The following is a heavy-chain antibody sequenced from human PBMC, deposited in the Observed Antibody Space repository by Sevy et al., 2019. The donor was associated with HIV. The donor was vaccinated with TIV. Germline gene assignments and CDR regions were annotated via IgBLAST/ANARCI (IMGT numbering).Heavy chain of an antibody. CDR2: INSDGSST. V-gene: IGHV3-74*01. Sequence: GGSLRLSCAAPGFTFSSYWMHWVHQAPGKGLVWVSRINSDGSSTSYADSVKGRFTISRDNAKNTLYLQMNSLRAEDTVVYYCARDLRVTTLYYYYYYGMDVWGQGTTVTVSS. CDR3: ARDLRVTTLYYYYYYGMDV. J-gene: IGHJ6*02. CDR1: GFTFSSYW. D-gene: IGHD4-17*01.